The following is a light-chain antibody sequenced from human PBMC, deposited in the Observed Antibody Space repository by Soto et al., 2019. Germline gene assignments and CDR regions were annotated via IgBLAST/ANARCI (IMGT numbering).Light chain of an antibody. Sequence: DIQMTQSPSSVSASVGDRLTITCRASRDISNSLAWYQQTPGKAPKLLLRGASSLHRGVPSRFSGGGAGTEFTLTISSLQPEDFATYYCQQLNSYPRGLTFGGGTKVDIK. J-gene: IGKJ4*01. CDR1: RDISNS. CDR3: QQLNSYPRGLT. V-gene: IGKV1-12*01. CDR2: GAS.